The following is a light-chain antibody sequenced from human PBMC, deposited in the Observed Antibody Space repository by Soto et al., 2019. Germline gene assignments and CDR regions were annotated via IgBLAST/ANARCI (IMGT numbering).Light chain of an antibody. CDR2: DAT. V-gene: IGKV1-39*01. CDR3: QQSDVSPRT. J-gene: IGKJ1*01. Sequence: DIQMTQSPSSLSASVGDRVTITCRASQSISSYLNWYQQRPGKAPNLLIYDATRLHSGVPPRFSGSGYGTDVPLTITSLQLEDFATYYCQQSDVSPRTFGQGTKVEIK. CDR1: QSISSY.